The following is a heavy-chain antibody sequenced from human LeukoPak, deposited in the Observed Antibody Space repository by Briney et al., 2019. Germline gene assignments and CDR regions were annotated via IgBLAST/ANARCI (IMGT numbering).Heavy chain of an antibody. D-gene: IGHD6-13*01. V-gene: IGHV3-33*01. CDR2: IWYDGSNK. J-gene: IGHJ4*02. CDR3: ARGTTYSSGWYYFDY. Sequence: GRSLRLSCAASGFTFSSYGMHWVHQAPGKGLEWMAVIWYDGSNKYYADSVKGRFTISRDNSKNTLYLQMNSLRAEDTAVYYCARGTTYSSGWYYFDYWGQGTLVTVSS. CDR1: GFTFSSYG.